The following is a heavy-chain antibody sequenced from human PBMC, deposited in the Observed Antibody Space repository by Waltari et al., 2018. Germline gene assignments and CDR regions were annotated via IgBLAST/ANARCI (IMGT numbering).Heavy chain of an antibody. CDR1: GGSISSYY. CDR2: IYYSGST. V-gene: IGHV4-59*01. D-gene: IGHD6-13*01. Sequence: QVQLQESGPGLVKPSETLSLTCPVSGGSISSYYWSWIRQPPGKGLEWIGYIYYSGSTNYNPSLKSRVTISVDTSKNQFSLKLSSVTAADTAVYYCASLAAAGQFDYWGQGTLVTVSS. CDR3: ASLAAAGQFDY. J-gene: IGHJ4*02.